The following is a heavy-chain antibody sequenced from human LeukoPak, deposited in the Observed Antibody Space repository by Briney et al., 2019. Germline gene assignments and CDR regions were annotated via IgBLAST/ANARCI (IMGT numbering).Heavy chain of an antibody. D-gene: IGHD6-19*01. J-gene: IGHJ6*02. CDR2: IYIGGRT. CDR3: ARGAGAYKHYAMDV. V-gene: IGHV3-66*01. Sequence: PGGSLRLSCAASGFTVSNNDMNWVRQAPGKGLEWVSGIYIGGRTISVDSVRGRFTISRDNSKNTLYLQMNSLRAEDTALYYCARGAGAYKHYAMDVWGQGTTDAVSS. CDR1: GFTVSNND.